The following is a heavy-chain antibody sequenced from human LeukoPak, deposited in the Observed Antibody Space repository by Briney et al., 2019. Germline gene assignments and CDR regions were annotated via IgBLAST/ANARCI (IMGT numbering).Heavy chain of an antibody. V-gene: IGHV3-48*03. CDR2: ISISGSTI. CDR1: GFTFSNYE. J-gene: IGHJ4*02. CDR3: ARGYGGGDY. D-gene: IGHD4-23*01. Sequence: GGSLRLSCAASGFTFSNYEMNWVRQAPGKGLEWVSYISISGSTIYYADSVKGRFTISRDNAKNSLYLQMSSLRADDTAVYYCARGYGGGDYWGQGTLVTVSS.